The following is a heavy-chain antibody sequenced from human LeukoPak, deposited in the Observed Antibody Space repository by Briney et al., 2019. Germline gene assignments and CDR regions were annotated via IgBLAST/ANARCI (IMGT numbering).Heavy chain of an antibody. D-gene: IGHD1-26*01. J-gene: IGHJ4*02. CDR2: INTNSGGT. Sequence: GGSVKLSCKPSGYTLTAYYMHWVRQAPGQGLEGMGWINTNSGGTNYAQKFQGRVTMTRDTSISTAYMELRRLRSDDTAVYYCASGVGAGPFDYWGQGTLVTVSS. CDR1: GYTLTAYY. CDR3: ASGVGAGPFDY. V-gene: IGHV1-2*02.